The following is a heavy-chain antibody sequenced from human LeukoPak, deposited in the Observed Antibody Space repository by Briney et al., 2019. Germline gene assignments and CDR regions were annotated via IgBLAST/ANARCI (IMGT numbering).Heavy chain of an antibody. D-gene: IGHD2-2*01. CDR3: ARDIDPTGLVPAAMPGY. J-gene: IGHJ4*02. V-gene: IGHV3-30*04. CDR1: GFTFSSYA. Sequence: GRSLRLSCAASGFTFSSYAMHWVRQAPGKGLEWVAVISYDGSNKYYADSVKGRFTISRDNSKNTLYLQMNSLRAEDTAVYYCARDIDPTGLVPAAMPGYWGQGTLVTVSP. CDR2: ISYDGSNK.